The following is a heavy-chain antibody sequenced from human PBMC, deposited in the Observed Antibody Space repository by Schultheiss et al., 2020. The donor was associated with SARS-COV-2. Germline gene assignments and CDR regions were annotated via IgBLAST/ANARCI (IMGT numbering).Heavy chain of an antibody. D-gene: IGHD6-19*01. V-gene: IGHV1-69*13. CDR1: GGTFSSYA. CDR3: ARDRAGVALTSVDYYYGMDV. J-gene: IGHJ6*02. Sequence: SVKVSCKASGGTFSSYAISWVRQAPGQGLEWMGGIIPIFGTANYAQKFQGRVTITADESTSTAYMELSSLRSEDTAVYYCARDRAGVALTSVDYYYGMDVWGQGTTVTVSS. CDR2: IIPIFGTA.